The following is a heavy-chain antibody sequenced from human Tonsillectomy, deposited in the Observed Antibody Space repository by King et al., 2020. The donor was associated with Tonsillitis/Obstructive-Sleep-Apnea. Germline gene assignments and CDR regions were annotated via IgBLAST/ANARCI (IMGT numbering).Heavy chain of an antibody. CDR3: ARDSRSHYYDTSGYYTFEY. J-gene: IGHJ4*02. CDR1: GYTFTTYG. V-gene: IGHV1-18*01. Sequence: QLVQSGAEVKKPGASVKVSCKASGYTFTTYGISWVRQAPGQGLEWMGWISAYNGDTNYAQKLQDGVTMTTDTSTSTAYMEVRSLRSDDTAVYYCARDSRSHYYDTSGYYTFEYWGQGTLVTVSS. D-gene: IGHD3-22*01. CDR2: ISAYNGDT.